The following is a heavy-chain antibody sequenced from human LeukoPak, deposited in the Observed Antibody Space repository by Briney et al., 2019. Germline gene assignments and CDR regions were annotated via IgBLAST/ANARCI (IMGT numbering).Heavy chain of an antibody. V-gene: IGHV3-21*01. CDR3: ARDASNIDFAPYFYYMDV. D-gene: IGHD3-3*01. Sequence: GGSLRLSCTASGFTLSLYSMHWVRQAPGKGLEWVSSIGRSSQYIYYGDSVRGRFTISRDNAKNSLYLDMNSPRAEDTAVYYCARDASNIDFAPYFYYMDVWGKGTTVTVS. CDR1: GFTLSLYS. J-gene: IGHJ6*03. CDR2: IGRSSQYI.